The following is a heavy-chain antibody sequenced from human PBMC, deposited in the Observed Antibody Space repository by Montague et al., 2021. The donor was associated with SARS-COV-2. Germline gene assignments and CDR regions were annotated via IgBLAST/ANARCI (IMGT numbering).Heavy chain of an antibody. CDR1: GGSISSGGYY. D-gene: IGHD3-22*01. J-gene: IGHJ3*02. CDR2: IYYSGST. V-gene: IGHV4-31*03. CDR3: ASSRITMLVVVEAFDI. Sequence: TLSLTCTVSGGSISSGGYYWSWIRQHPGKGLEWIGYIYYSGSTYYNPSLKSRVTISVDTSKNQFSLKLSSVTAADTAVYYCASSRITMLVVVEAFDIWGQGTMVTVSS.